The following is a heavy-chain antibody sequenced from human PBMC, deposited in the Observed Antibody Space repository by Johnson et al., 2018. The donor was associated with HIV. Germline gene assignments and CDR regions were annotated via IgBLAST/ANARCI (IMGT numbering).Heavy chain of an antibody. CDR3: ARGQGGIQLWFDGFDI. CDR2: IRYDVTKK. Sequence: VQLVESGGGVVQPGGSLRLSCAASGLTFSSYGMHWVRQAPGKGLEWVAFIRYDVTKKYYADSVKGRFTISRDNFKNTLYLQMNSLRAEDMAVYYCARGQGGIQLWFDGFDIWGQGTMVTVSS. V-gene: IGHV3-30*02. D-gene: IGHD5-18*01. J-gene: IGHJ3*02. CDR1: GLTFSSYG.